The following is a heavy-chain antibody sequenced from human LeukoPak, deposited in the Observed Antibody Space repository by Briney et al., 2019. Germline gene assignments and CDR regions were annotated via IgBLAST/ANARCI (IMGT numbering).Heavy chain of an antibody. CDR1: GYTFTSYY. CDR2: INPSGGST. Sequence: GASVKVSCKASGYTFTSYYMHWVRQAPGQGLERMGIINPSGGSTSYAQKFQGRVTMTRDMSTSTVYMELSSLRSEDTAVYYCARVTSGWTQSTEFDYWGQGTLVTVSS. D-gene: IGHD6-19*01. V-gene: IGHV1-46*01. CDR3: ARVTSGWTQSTEFDY. J-gene: IGHJ4*02.